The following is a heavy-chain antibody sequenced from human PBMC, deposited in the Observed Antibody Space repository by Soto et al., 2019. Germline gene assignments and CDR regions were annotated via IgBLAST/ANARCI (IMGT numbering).Heavy chain of an antibody. V-gene: IGHV1-18*01. CDR1: GYSFTSHG. D-gene: IGHD3-10*01. J-gene: IGHJ6*04. CDR3: AGMARGSNLDYSPDIQV. Sequence: QVQLVQSGAEVKKPGASVKVSCKASGYSFTSHGISWVRQAPGQGLEWMAWISASNGDTNYAQKCPGRVTLTTDTSPSTGSMELSRLSSEDTAVYCCAGMARGSNLDYSPDIQVSGKGTTVTISS. CDR2: ISASNGDT.